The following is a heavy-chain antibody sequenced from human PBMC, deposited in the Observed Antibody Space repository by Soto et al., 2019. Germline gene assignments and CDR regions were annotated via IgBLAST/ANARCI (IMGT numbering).Heavy chain of an antibody. D-gene: IGHD6-6*01. CDR1: GDSVSSNSAA. J-gene: IGHJ6*02. CDR3: TRXSSSSGKNYYYYFGMDV. CDR2: TFYRSEWYY. Sequence: SQTLSLTCAISGDSVSSNSAAWNWIRQSPSTGLEWLGRTFYRSEWYYEYAESLKGRITINPDTSRNQFSLPLSAVTPEDTAVYYCTRXSSSSGKNYYYYFGMDVWGQGTTVTVSS. V-gene: IGHV6-1*01.